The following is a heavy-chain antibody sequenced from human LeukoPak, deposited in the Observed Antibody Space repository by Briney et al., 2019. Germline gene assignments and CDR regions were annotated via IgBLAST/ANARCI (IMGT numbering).Heavy chain of an antibody. V-gene: IGHV4-34*01. CDR2: INHSGST. Sequence: SETLSLTCAVYGGSFSGYYWSWIRQPPGKGLEWIGEINHSGSTNYNPSLKSRVTISVDTSKYQFSLKLSSVTAADTAVYYCARGLGYSGYEGAYYFDYWGQGTLVTVSS. J-gene: IGHJ4*02. CDR1: GGSFSGYY. D-gene: IGHD5-12*01. CDR3: ARGLGYSGYEGAYYFDY.